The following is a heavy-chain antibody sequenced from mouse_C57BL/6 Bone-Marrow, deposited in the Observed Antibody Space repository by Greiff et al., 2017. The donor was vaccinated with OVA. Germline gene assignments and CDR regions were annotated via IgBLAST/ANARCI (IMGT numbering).Heavy chain of an antibody. D-gene: IGHD1-1*01. Sequence: EVHLVESGGDLVKPGGSLKLSCAASGFTFSSYGMSWVRQTPDKRLEWVATISSGGSYTYYPDSVKGRFTISRDNAKNTLYLQMSSLKSEDTAMYYCASYGSSSYWGQGTTLTVSS. CDR3: ASYGSSSY. CDR1: GFTFSSYG. CDR2: ISSGGSYT. J-gene: IGHJ2*01. V-gene: IGHV5-6*01.